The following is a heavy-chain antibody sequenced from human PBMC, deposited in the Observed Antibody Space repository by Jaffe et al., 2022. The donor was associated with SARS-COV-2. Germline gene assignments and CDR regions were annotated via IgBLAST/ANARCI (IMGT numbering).Heavy chain of an antibody. CDR3: AKDNFYDGSRESHFDY. D-gene: IGHD3-16*01. CDR1: GFTFDDYA. V-gene: IGHV3-9*01. CDR2: ISWNSGSI. J-gene: IGHJ4*02. Sequence: EVQLVESGGGLVQPGRSLRLSCAASGFTFDDYAMHWVRQAPGKGLEWVSGISWNSGSIGYADSVKGRFTISRDNAKNSLYLQMNSLRAEDTALYYCAKDNFYDGSRESHFDYWGQGTLVTVSS.